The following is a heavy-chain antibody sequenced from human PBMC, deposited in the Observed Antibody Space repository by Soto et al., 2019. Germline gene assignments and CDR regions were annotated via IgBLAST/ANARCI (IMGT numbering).Heavy chain of an antibody. CDR2: IKQDGSEK. D-gene: IGHD3-3*01. J-gene: IGHJ6*02. CDR3: ARKNDFWSGYYSSLNYYYGMDV. CDR1: GFTFSSYW. Sequence: VGSLRLSCAASGFTFSSYWVSWFRQAPVNGLEWVANIKQDGSEKYYVDSVKGRFTISRDNAKNSLYLQMNSLRAEDTAVYYCARKNDFWSGYYSSLNYYYGMDVWGQGTTVTVSS. V-gene: IGHV3-7*01.